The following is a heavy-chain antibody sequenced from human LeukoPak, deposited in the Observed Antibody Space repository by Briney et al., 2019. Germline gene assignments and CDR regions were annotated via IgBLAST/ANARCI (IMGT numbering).Heavy chain of an antibody. D-gene: IGHD3-22*01. Sequence: GASVKVSCKASGGTFSNYAIDWVRQAPGQGLEWMGGIIPIFGTANYAQKFQGRVTITADKSTSTVYMELNSLKSEDTAVYYCARGWDYDSGGRPTAYVHWGQGTLVTVSS. CDR1: GGTFSNYA. CDR3: ARGWDYDSGGRPTAYVH. J-gene: IGHJ4*02. V-gene: IGHV1-69*06. CDR2: IIPIFGTA.